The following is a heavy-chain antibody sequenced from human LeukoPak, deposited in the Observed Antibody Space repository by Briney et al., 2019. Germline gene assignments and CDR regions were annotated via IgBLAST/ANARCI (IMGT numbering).Heavy chain of an antibody. Sequence: PSETLSLTCTVSGGSISSYYWSWIRQPPGQGLEWIGYIYYSGSTNYNPSLKSRVTISVDTSKNQFSLKLSSVTAADTAVYYCARVELRYFDWLLSNEYGMDVWGQGTTVTVSS. J-gene: IGHJ6*02. CDR1: GGSISSYY. CDR3: ARVELRYFDWLLSNEYGMDV. CDR2: IYYSGST. D-gene: IGHD3-9*01. V-gene: IGHV4-59*01.